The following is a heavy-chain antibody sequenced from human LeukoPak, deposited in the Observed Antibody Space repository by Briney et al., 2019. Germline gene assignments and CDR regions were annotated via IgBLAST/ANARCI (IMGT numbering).Heavy chain of an antibody. V-gene: IGHV4-4*02. J-gene: IGHJ4*02. CDR3: AQTTLSGWFDY. CDR1: GGSISSSHW. Sequence: TSGTLSLTCAVSGGSISSSHWWNWVRQPPGKGLEWIGYIYHSGSTYYNPSLKSRVTISVDRSKNQFSLKLSSVTAADTAVYYCAQTTLSGWFDYWGQGTLVTVSS. CDR2: IYHSGST. D-gene: IGHD6-19*01.